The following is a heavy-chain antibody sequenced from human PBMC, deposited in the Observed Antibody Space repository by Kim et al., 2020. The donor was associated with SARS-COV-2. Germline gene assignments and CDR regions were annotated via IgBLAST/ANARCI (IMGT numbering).Heavy chain of an antibody. CDR2: IKQDGNEK. V-gene: IGHV3-7*01. CDR3: ARDRSGFYHAHDAFDT. CDR1: GFTFSSYW. Sequence: GGSLRLSCVASGFTFSSYWMSWVRQAPGKGLEWVAVIKQDGNEKYYVDSVKGRFTMSRDNAKKSLYLQMNSLEVEDTAVYYCARDRSGFYHAHDAFDTWGQGTMVTVSS. J-gene: IGHJ3*02. D-gene: IGHD3-22*01.